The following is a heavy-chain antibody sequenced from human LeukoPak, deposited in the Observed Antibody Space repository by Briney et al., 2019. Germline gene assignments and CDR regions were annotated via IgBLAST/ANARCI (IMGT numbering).Heavy chain of an antibody. J-gene: IGHJ6*02. CDR3: ARSGAGGYIYGSPGTHYYYGMDA. D-gene: IGHD5-18*01. CDR1: GGSISGYY. Sequence: SETLSLTCTVSGGSISGYYWSWIRQPPGKGLEWIGYIYDSGSTNNNPSLKSRVTISEDTSKNQFSLKLSSVTAADTAVYYCARSGAGGYIYGSPGTHYYYGMDAWGQGTTVTVSS. CDR2: IYDSGST. V-gene: IGHV4-59*01.